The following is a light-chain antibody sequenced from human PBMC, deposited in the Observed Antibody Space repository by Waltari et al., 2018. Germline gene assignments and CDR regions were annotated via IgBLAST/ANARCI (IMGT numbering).Light chain of an antibody. CDR2: AAS. CDR1: HDISSY. Sequence: IQMTQSPSSVSASVGDRVTISCRASHDISSYLAWYQQEPGKAPKLLIYAASCLLSGVTSRFSGSGSGTDFTLTISSMQPDDSATDYWQQGKKFPLTCGGGTKVE. J-gene: IGKJ4*01. V-gene: IGKV1-12*01. CDR3: QQGKKFPLT.